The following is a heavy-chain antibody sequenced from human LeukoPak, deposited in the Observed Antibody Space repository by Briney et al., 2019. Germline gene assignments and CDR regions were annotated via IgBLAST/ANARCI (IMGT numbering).Heavy chain of an antibody. V-gene: IGHV1-2*02. CDR3: ARSHPIVVVVAASYYYGMDV. Sequence: ASVKVSCKASGYTFTGYYMDWVRRAPGQGLEWMGWINPNSGGTNYAQKFQGRVTMTRDTSISTAYMELSRLRSDDTAVYYCARSHPIVVVVAASYYYGMDVWGQGTTVTVSS. J-gene: IGHJ6*02. CDR2: INPNSGGT. D-gene: IGHD2-15*01. CDR1: GYTFTGYY.